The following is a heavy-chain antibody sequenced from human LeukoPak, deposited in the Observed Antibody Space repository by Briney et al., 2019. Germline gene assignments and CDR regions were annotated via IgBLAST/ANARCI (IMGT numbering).Heavy chain of an antibody. J-gene: IGHJ3*02. Sequence: GASVKVSCKASGYTFTSYGISWVRQAPGQGLEWMGWISAYNGNTNYAQKLQGRVTMTTDTSTSTAYMELRSLRSDDTAVYYCAGFQYYDILTGYYGAFDIWGQGTMVTVSS. V-gene: IGHV1-18*01. CDR1: GYTFTSYG. CDR3: AGFQYYDILTGYYGAFDI. D-gene: IGHD3-9*01. CDR2: ISAYNGNT.